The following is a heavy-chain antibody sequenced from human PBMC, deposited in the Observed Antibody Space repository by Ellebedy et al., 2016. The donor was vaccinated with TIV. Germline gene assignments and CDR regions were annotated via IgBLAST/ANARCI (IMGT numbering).Heavy chain of an antibody. Sequence: GESLKISXKASGSSFNIYWITWVRQKPGQGLEWMGRIDPSDSYMKDSPSFQGHATISVDKSISTAYLQWNSLKASDTAIYYCARFQMSTLTAYWGQGTLVTVSS. J-gene: IGHJ4*02. V-gene: IGHV5-10-1*01. CDR3: ARFQMSTLTAY. CDR1: GSSFNIYW. CDR2: IDPSDSYM. D-gene: IGHD2-21*02.